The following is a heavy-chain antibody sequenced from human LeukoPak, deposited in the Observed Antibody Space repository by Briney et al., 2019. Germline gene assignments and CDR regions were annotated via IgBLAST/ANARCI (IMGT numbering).Heavy chain of an antibody. V-gene: IGHV3-48*01. CDR2: ISSDSTT. CDR1: GFTFSRYS. CDR3: ARDQYYAFDI. Sequence: GGSLRLSCAAAGFTFSRYSMNWVRQAPGKGPEWISHISSDSTTYYAGSVKGRFTISRGNAKNLLSLQMNSLRAEDTAVYYCARDQYYAFDIWGQGTMVTVSS. D-gene: IGHD2/OR15-2a*01. J-gene: IGHJ3*02.